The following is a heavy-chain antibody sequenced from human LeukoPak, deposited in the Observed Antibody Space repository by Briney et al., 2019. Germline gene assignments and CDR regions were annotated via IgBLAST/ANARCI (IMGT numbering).Heavy chain of an antibody. D-gene: IGHD6-19*01. CDR2: IYYSGST. Sequence: SETLSLTCTVSGGFISSSSYYWGWIRQPPGKGLEWIGNIYYSGSTYYNPSLKSRVTISVDTSKNEFSLKLSSVTAADTAVYYCARDNFVAGTYYFDYWGQGTLVTVSS. V-gene: IGHV4-39*02. CDR3: ARDNFVAGTYYFDY. J-gene: IGHJ4*02. CDR1: GGFISSSSYY.